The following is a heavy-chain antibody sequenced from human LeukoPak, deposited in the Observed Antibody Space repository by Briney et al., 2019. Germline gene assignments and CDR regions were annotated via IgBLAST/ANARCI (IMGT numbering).Heavy chain of an antibody. CDR2: INLSGGDT. Sequence: GASVKVSCKASGYILSSYNMHWVRQAPGQGLEWLGIINLSGGDTKYAQKFQGRVTLTRDKSTSTVYMELSSLTSDDTAVYYCARTYCAEDCSIRYFDYWGQGTLVTVSS. CDR1: GYILSSYN. D-gene: IGHD2-21*02. J-gene: IGHJ4*02. V-gene: IGHV1-46*01. CDR3: ARTYCAEDCSIRYFDY.